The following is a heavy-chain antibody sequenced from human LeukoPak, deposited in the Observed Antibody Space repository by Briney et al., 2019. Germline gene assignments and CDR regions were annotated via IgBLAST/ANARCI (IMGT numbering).Heavy chain of an antibody. D-gene: IGHD2-21*01. CDR1: GFMFIEYG. V-gene: IGHV3-30*19. J-gene: IGHJ6*02. Sequence: GGSLRLSCAASGFMFIEYGMHWVRQAPGKGLEWVAVISYDGSNKYYADSVKGRFTISRDNSKNTLYLQMNSLRAEDTAVYYCARDVEGDYYGMDVWGQGTTVTVSS. CDR3: ARDVEGDYYGMDV. CDR2: ISYDGSNK.